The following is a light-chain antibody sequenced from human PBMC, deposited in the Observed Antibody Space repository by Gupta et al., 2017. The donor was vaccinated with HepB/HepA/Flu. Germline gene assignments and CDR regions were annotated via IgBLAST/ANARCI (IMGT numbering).Light chain of an antibody. CDR3: QAWDSSNVV. V-gene: IGLV3-1*01. J-gene: IGLJ2*01. Sequence: SSDLPQPPSVSVSPGQTASITCSGDKLGDKYACWYQQKPGQSPVLVIYQDSKRPPGIPERFSGSNSGNTATLTISGTQAMDEADYYCQAWDSSNVVFGGGTKLTVL. CDR2: QDS. CDR1: KLGDKY.